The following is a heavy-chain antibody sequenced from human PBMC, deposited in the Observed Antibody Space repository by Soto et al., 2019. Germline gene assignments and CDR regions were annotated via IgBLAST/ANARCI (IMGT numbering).Heavy chain of an antibody. Sequence: PAETLSLTCTVSGGSISSSSYYWGWSRQSPGKGLEWIGNIYYSGNTFYNLSLQSRVAISVDTSKNQFYLHLSSVTAAYTAIFYCASIAAPGTTHFDFWGQGTLVTVSS. CDR1: GGSISSSSYY. CDR2: IYYSGNT. CDR3: ASIAAPGTTHFDF. J-gene: IGHJ4*03. D-gene: IGHD6-13*01. V-gene: IGHV4-39*01.